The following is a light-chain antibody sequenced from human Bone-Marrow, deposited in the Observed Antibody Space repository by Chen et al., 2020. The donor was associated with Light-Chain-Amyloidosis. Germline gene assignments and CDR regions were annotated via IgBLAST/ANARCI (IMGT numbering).Light chain of an antibody. J-gene: IGLJ2*01. V-gene: IGLV3-25*03. CDR1: DLPTKY. CDR2: RDT. Sequence: SYELTQPPSVSVSPGQTARITCYGDDLPTKYAYCYQQKPGQAPVLVIHRDTERPSGISERFSGSSAGTAATLAISGVQAEDEADYHCQSADSSGTYEVVFGGGTKLTVL. CDR3: QSADSSGTYEVV.